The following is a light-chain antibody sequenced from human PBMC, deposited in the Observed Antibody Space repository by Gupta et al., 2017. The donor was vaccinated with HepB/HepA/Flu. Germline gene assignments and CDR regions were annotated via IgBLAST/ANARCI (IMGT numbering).Light chain of an antibody. CDR2: DAS. J-gene: IGKJ5*01. V-gene: IGKV3-11*01. CDR1: ESVSRY. CDR3: QQRRNWPIT. Sequence: EYVLTQSPATLSLSPGERATLSCRASESVSRYLAWYQQKPGQAPRLLIYDASNRATGIPARFSGSGSGTDFTLTISSLEPEDSAVYYCQQRRNWPITFGQGTRVEIK.